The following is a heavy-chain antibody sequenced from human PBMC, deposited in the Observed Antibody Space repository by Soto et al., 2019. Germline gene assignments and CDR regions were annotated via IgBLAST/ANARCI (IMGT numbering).Heavy chain of an antibody. CDR1: GDTFTTYD. D-gene: IGHD3-10*01. V-gene: IGHV1-8*01. CDR2: INPNSGNI. Sequence: ASVKVSCKASGDTFTTYDINWVRQATGHGLEWTGWINPNSGNIGYAQRFQGRVTMTRDTAIRTAYMEVSSLRSDDTAVYYCARGRASGSYYLLDYWGQGTLVTVSS. J-gene: IGHJ4*02. CDR3: ARGRASGSYYLLDY.